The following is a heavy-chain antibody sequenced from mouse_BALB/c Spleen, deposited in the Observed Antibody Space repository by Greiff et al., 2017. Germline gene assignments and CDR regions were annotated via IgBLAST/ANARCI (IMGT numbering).Heavy chain of an antibody. V-gene: IGHV1-80*01. D-gene: IGHD1-1*01. CDR2: IYPGDGDT. Sequence: VKLQESGAELVRPGSSVKISCKASGYAFSSYWMNWVKQRPGQGLEWIGQIYPGDGDTNYNGKFKGKATLTADKSSSTAYMQLSSLTSEDSAVYFCARYELYFGFDYWGQGTTLTVSS. CDR3: ARYELYFGFDY. J-gene: IGHJ2*01. CDR1: GYAFSSYW.